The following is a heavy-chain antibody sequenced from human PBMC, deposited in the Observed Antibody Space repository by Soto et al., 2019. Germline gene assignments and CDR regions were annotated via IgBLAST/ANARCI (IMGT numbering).Heavy chain of an antibody. CDR2: FDPEDGET. CDR1: GYTLTELS. V-gene: IGHV1-24*01. D-gene: IGHD1-26*01. CDR3: ATEGRPSSGSYFYYCYGMDV. J-gene: IGHJ6*02. Sequence: QVQLVQSGAEVKKPGASVKVSCKVSGYTLTELSMHWVRQAPGKGLGWMGGFDPEDGETIYAQKFQGSVTMTEDTSTDTAYMELSSLRSEDTAVYYCATEGRPSSGSYFYYCYGMDVWGHGTTVTVSS.